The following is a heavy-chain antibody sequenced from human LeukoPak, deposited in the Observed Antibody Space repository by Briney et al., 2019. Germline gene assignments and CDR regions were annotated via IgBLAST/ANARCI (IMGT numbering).Heavy chain of an antibody. V-gene: IGHV3-30*02. D-gene: IGHD3-10*01. CDR1: GFTFSSYG. J-gene: IGHJ5*02. Sequence: GGSLRLSCAASGFTFSSYGMHWVRQAPGKGLEWVAFIRYDGSNKYYADSVKGRFTISRDNSKNTLYLQMNSLRAEDTAVYYCARFYYGSGSYYEGHSWFDPWGQGTLVTVSS. CDR2: IRYDGSNK. CDR3: ARFYYGSGSYYEGHSWFDP.